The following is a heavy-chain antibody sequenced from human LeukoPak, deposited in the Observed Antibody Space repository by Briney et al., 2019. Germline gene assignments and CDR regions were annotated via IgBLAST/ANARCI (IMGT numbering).Heavy chain of an antibody. CDR2: MYYGGNT. J-gene: IGHJ5*02. CDR1: GGSISSYY. Sequence: PPETLSLTCTVSGGSISSYYWSWIRQTPGKGLEWIGYMYYGGNTNYNPSLKSRVSISVDASKNQLSLRLNSVTAADTAVYYCAKAAIAVAGTGGWLDPWGQGTLVTVSS. V-gene: IGHV4-59*01. CDR3: AKAAIAVAGTGGWLDP. D-gene: IGHD6-19*01.